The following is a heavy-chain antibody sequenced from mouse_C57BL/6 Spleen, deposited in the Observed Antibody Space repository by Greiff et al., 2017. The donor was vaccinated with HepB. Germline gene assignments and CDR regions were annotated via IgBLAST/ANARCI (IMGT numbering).Heavy chain of an antibody. Sequence: VQRVESGAELAKPRASVKLSCKASGYTFTSYWMHWVKQRPGQGLEWIGYINPSSGYTKYNQKFKDKATLTADKSSSTAYMQLSSLTYEDSAVYYCARDYRGFAYWGQGTLVTVSA. CDR3: ARDYRGFAY. CDR2: INPSSGYT. J-gene: IGHJ3*01. V-gene: IGHV1-7*01. CDR1: GYTFTSYW. D-gene: IGHD2-14*01.